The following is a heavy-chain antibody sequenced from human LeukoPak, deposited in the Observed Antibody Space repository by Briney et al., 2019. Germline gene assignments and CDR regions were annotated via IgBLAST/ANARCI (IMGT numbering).Heavy chain of an antibody. CDR3: ARAGVRGYSYGFVFDY. CDR1: GGSISSYY. V-gene: IGHV4-59*01. J-gene: IGHJ4*02. D-gene: IGHD5-18*01. Sequence: SETLSLTCTVSGGSISSYYWSWIRQPPGKGLEWIGYIYYSGSTNYNPSLKSRVTISVDTSKNQFSLKLSSVTAADTAVYYCARAGVRGYSYGFVFDYWGQGTLVTVSS. CDR2: IYYSGST.